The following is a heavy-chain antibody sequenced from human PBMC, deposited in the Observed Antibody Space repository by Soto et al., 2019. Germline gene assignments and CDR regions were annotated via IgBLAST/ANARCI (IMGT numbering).Heavy chain of an antibody. CDR1: EFTFSSYA. Sequence: EVQLLESGGGLVQPGGSLRLSCAASEFTFSSYAMSWVRQAPGKGLDWVSAISASGDSTYYADSVKGRFTISRDNSKNTLYLQMNSLRAEDTAVYFCAKAPLYDFWSRTSYFDYWGLGTLVTVSS. CDR2: ISASGDST. V-gene: IGHV3-23*01. CDR3: AKAPLYDFWSRTSYFDY. D-gene: IGHD3-3*01. J-gene: IGHJ4*02.